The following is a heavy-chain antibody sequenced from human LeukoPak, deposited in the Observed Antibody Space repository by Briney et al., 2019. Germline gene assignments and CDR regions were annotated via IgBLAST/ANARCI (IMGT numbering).Heavy chain of an antibody. CDR3: AKDLGVYVVGATTGGD. V-gene: IGHV3-23*01. Sequence: GGSLRLSWAASGFTFSSYAMSWVRQAPGKGLEWVSAISGSGGGTYYADSVKGRFTISRDNSKNTLYLQMNSLRAEDTAVYYCAKDLGVYVVGATTGGDWGQGTLVTVSS. CDR2: ISGSGGGT. D-gene: IGHD1-26*01. J-gene: IGHJ4*02. CDR1: GFTFSSYA.